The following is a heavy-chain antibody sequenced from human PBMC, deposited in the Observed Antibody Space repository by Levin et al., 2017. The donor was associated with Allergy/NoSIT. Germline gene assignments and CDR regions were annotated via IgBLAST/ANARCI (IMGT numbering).Heavy chain of an antibody. V-gene: IGHV3-21*04. Sequence: GGSLRLSCAASGVTCNTYTLTWVRQPPGKGLEWVSSINTNSGYEYYGESVKGRFTISRDNSKKSLFLQMNRLRDEDTATYYCASRLTSSGGLDVWRHGTTVAVSS. CDR1: GVTCNTYT. CDR2: INTNSGYE. J-gene: IGHJ6*02. D-gene: IGHD6-6*01. CDR3: ASRLTSSGGLDV.